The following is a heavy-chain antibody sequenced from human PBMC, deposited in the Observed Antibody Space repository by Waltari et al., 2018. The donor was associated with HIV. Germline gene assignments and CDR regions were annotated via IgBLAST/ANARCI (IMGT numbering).Heavy chain of an antibody. CDR1: GFTFSSYW. Sequence: EVQLVESGGGLVQPGGSLRLSCAGSGFTFSSYWMHWVRQAPGKGLVWVSRIKSDGSSRSYGDSVKGQFTISRDNAKNTLYLQMNSLRAEDTAVYYCARDFYGSVGYWGQGTLVTVSS. D-gene: IGHD3-10*01. V-gene: IGHV3-74*01. CDR2: IKSDGSSR. J-gene: IGHJ4*02. CDR3: ARDFYGSVGY.